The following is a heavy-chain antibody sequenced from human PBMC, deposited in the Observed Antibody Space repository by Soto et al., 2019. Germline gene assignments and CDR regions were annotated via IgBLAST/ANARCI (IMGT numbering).Heavy chain of an antibody. D-gene: IGHD3-22*01. J-gene: IGHJ4*02. CDR2: INAGNGNT. Sequence: QVQLVQSGAEVKKPGASVKVSCKASGYTFTSYAMHWVRQAPGQRLEWMGWINAGNGNTKYSQKFQGRVTITRETSTSTAYMELSSLRSEDTAVYYCARGDGYYYFDYWGQGTLFTVSS. CDR3: ARGDGYYYFDY. CDR1: GYTFTSYA. V-gene: IGHV1-3*01.